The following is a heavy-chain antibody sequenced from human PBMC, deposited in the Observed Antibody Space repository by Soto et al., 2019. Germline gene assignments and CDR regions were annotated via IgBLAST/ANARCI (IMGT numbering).Heavy chain of an antibody. D-gene: IGHD6-13*01. CDR1: VFTFSSHD. J-gene: IGHJ6*02. CDR2: ISSSSSYI. V-gene: IGHV3-21*01. Sequence: PWWSLRLSCSASVFTFSSHDMNWFRQAPGKGLEWVSSISSSSSYIYYADSVKGRFTISRDNAKNLLYLQMSSLRAEDTAVYYCARVWDPSTIATAFDVWGQGTAVTVSS. CDR3: ARVWDPSTIATAFDV.